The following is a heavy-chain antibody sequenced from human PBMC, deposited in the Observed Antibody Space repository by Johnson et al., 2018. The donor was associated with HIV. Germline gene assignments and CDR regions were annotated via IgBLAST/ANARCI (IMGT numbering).Heavy chain of an antibody. CDR2: IAYDGSNK. V-gene: IGHV3-30*03. D-gene: IGHD6-13*01. CDR3: ARGWQQRAFDI. CDR1: GFTFSSYA. Sequence: QMHLVESGGGVVQPGKSLRLSCAASGFTFSSYAIHWVRQAPGKGLEWVAIIAYDGSNKYYADSVKGRFTISRDNSKNTLFLQMNSLRAEDTAVYYCARGWQQRAFDIWGQGTMVTVSS. J-gene: IGHJ3*02.